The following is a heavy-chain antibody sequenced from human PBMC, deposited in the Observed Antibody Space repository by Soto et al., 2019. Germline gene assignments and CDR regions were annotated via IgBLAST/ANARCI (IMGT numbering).Heavy chain of an antibody. J-gene: IGHJ6*02. CDR1: GGSISSYY. CDR3: ARDHGYYYGSGSYSDYYGMDV. CDR2: IYYSGST. D-gene: IGHD3-10*01. V-gene: IGHV4-59*01. Sequence: QVQLQESGPGLVKPSETLSLTCTVSGGSISSYYWSWIRQPPGKGLEWIGYIYYSGSTNYNPSLKSRVPIPVDTSKNQFSLKLSSVTAADTAVYYCARDHGYYYGSGSYSDYYGMDVWGQGTTVTVSS.